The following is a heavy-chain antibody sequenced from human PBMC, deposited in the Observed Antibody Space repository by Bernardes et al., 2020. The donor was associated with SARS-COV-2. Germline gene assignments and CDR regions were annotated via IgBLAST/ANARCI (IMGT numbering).Heavy chain of an antibody. V-gene: IGHV2-26*01. D-gene: IGHD3-10*01. CDR1: GFSLSNARLG. CDR2: IFSNDEK. Sequence: SGPTLVKPTETLTLTCTVSGFSLSNARLGVSWIRQPPGKALEWLAHIFSNDEKSHNTSLKTRLTISQDTSKSQVVLTMTNMAPVDTATYYCARVAMVRGGSYKFYFGMDVWGQGTTVTVSS. CDR3: ARVAMVRGGSYKFYFGMDV. J-gene: IGHJ6*02.